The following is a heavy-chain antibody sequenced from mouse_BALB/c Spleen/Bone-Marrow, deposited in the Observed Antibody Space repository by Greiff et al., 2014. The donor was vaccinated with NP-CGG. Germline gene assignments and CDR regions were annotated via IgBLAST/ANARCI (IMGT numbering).Heavy chain of an antibody. J-gene: IGHJ4*01. Sequence: DVKLQESGAELVKPGASVKLSCTASGFNIKDTYMHWVKQRPEQGLEWIGRIDPANGNTKYDPKFQGKATITADTSPNTAYLQLSSLTSEDTAVYYCARVKLWSYAMDYWGQGTSVTVSS. D-gene: IGHD1-1*02. CDR2: IDPANGNT. V-gene: IGHV14-3*02. CDR1: GFNIKDTY. CDR3: ARVKLWSYAMDY.